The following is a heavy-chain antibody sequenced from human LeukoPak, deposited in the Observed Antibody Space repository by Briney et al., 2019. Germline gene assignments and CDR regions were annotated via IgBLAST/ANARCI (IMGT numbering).Heavy chain of an antibody. CDR3: ARDQYDTWSRRGNFDS. D-gene: IGHD3-3*01. CDR2: IKQDGSEK. CDR1: GFTFSKNW. Sequence: GGSLRLSCVASGFTFSKNWMHWVRQTPGKGLEWVANIKQDGSEKNYVDSVKGRFTISRDNTKNSLYLQMNSLRVEDTAVFYCARDQYDTWSRRGNFDSWGQGTLVIVSS. V-gene: IGHV3-7*03. J-gene: IGHJ4*02.